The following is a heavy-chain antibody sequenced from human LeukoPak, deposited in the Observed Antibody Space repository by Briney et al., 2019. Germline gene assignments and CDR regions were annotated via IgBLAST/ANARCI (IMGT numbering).Heavy chain of an antibody. CDR3: ARDSHYDYVWGNYRSSYFDY. CDR1: GFTFSSYN. J-gene: IGHJ4*02. Sequence: GGSLRLSCAASGFTFSSYNMHWVRQAPGKGLEWVSSISSSSTYIYYADSVKGRFTISRDNAKNSLYLQMNSLRAGDTAVYYCARDSHYDYVWGNYRSSYFDYWGQGTLVTVSS. V-gene: IGHV3-21*01. D-gene: IGHD3-16*02. CDR2: ISSSSTYI.